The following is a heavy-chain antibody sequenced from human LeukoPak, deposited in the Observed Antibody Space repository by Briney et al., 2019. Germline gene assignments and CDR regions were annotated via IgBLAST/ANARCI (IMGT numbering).Heavy chain of an antibody. D-gene: IGHD1-26*01. V-gene: IGHV3-53*04. Sequence: GGSLRLSCAASGFTVSSIYMSWVRQAPGKGLEWVSVIYSGGSTYYADSVKGRFTISRHNSKNTLYLQMNSLRAEDTAVYYCATWGGPYYYGMDVWGQGTTVTVSS. CDR3: ATWGGPYYYGMDV. CDR1: GFTVSSIY. CDR2: IYSGGST. J-gene: IGHJ6*02.